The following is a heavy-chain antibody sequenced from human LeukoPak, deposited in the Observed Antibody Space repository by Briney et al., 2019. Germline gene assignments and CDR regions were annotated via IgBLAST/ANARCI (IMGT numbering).Heavy chain of an antibody. CDR2: IYYSGST. CDR3: ARVRYYGSGIYYHYYGMDV. V-gene: IGHV4-31*03. D-gene: IGHD3-10*01. Sequence: SETLTLLCTVSGDSLSRGDYYCSWIRQHPGEGLEWIGYIYYSGSTYYNPSLKSRVTISVDTSDNQFSLKLGSVTAADTAVYYCARVRYYGSGIYYHYYGMDVWGQGTTVTVSS. J-gene: IGHJ6*02. CDR1: GDSLSRGDYY.